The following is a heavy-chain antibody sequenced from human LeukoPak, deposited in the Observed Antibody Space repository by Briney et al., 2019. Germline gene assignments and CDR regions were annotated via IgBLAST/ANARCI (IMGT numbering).Heavy chain of an antibody. CDR1: GYTFTSYG. D-gene: IGHD1-26*01. CDR2: ISAYNGNT. V-gene: IGHV1-18*01. CDR3: ARVGRWSXXYFXY. Sequence: KXSXXAXGYTFTSYGISWVRQAPGQGLEWMGWISAYNGNTNYAQKLQGRVTMTTDTSTSTAYMEMRRLRSDDTAVYYCARVGRWSXXYFXYWGQGTLVTVSS. J-gene: IGHJ4*02.